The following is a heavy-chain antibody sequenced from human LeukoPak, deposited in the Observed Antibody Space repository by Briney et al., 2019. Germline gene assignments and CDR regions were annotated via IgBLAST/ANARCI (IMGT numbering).Heavy chain of an antibody. Sequence: SETLSLTCTVSGGSISSSSYYWSWIRQPAGKGLEWIGHFYTSGSTDYNPSLKSRVTISVDTSKNQFSLKLSSVTAADTAVYYCARDRADYGDSGYWYFDLWGRGTLVTVSS. CDR1: GGSISSSSYY. CDR3: ARDRADYGDSGYWYFDL. J-gene: IGHJ2*01. V-gene: IGHV4-61*09. CDR2: FYTSGST. D-gene: IGHD4-17*01.